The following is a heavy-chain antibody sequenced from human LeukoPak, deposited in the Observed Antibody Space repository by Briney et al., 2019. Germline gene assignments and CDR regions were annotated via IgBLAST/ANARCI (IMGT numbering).Heavy chain of an antibody. J-gene: IGHJ4*02. CDR3: ARDPLWSGYFPGFDY. V-gene: IGHV3-30*03. CDR1: GFTFSSCG. D-gene: IGHD3-3*01. CDR2: ISYDGSNK. Sequence: PGGSLRLSCAASGFTFSSCGMHWVRQAPGKGLEWVAVISYDGSNKYYADSVKGRFTISRDNSKNTLYLQMNSPRAEDTAVYYCARDPLWSGYFPGFDYWGQGTLVTVSS.